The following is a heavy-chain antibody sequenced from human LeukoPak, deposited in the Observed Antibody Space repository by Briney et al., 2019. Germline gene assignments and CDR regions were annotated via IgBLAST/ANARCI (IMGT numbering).Heavy chain of an antibody. CDR3: ARSNYGGKRWFDP. CDR2: MNPNSGNT. CDR1: EYTFTSHD. Sequence: ASVKVSCKASEYTFTSHDINWVRQATGQGLEWMGWMNPNSGNTGYAQKFQGRVTMTRDTSISTAYMELSSLTSEDTAVYFCARSNYGGKRWFDPWGQGTLVIVSS. J-gene: IGHJ5*02. D-gene: IGHD4-23*01. V-gene: IGHV1-8*01.